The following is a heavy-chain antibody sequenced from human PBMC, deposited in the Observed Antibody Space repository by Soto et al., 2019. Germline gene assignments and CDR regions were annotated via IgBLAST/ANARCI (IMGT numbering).Heavy chain of an antibody. Sequence: SGGRVYISDWGGSLKPTGTGLEWIGYIYYSGRHNYTPSLKSRVTISVDTSKNQFSLKLSSVTAADTAVFFCASSVAATDPEYFPHWGQGTLDTGSS. V-gene: IGHV4-59*08. CDR2: IYYSGRH. J-gene: IGHJ1*01. D-gene: IGHD6-19*01. CDR1: GGRVYISD. CDR3: ASSVAATDPEYFPH.